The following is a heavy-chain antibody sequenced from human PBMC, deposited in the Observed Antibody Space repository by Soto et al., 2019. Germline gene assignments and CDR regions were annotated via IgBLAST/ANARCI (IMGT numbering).Heavy chain of an antibody. CDR1: GEALGSGQSY. V-gene: IGHV4-61*01. CDR2: TFVTGAT. Sequence: QVQLQESGPGLVKSSETLSLICFVSGEALGSGQSYWNWIRQAPGKGLEWIGQTFVTGATKYSASLKSRVTRSVDTSKSQIALTLTSGTAADSATYFCARGRSDSAGSSVGRRMDVWGQGTTVTVSS. CDR3: ARGRSDSAGSSVGRRMDV. J-gene: IGHJ6*02. D-gene: IGHD3-10*01.